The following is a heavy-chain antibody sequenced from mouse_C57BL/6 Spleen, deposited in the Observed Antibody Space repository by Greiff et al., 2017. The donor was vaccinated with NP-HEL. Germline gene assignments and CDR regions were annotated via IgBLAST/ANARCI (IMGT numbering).Heavy chain of an antibody. CDR1: GYTFTSYW. CDR2: IDPSDSYT. Sequence: QVQLQQSGAELVRPGTSVKLSCKASGYTFTSYWMHWVKQRPGQGLEWIGVIDPSDSYTNYNHKFKGKATLTVDTSSSTAYMQLSSLTSEDSAVYYCARDYGSSDGYFDYWGQGTTLTVSS. D-gene: IGHD1-1*01. V-gene: IGHV1-59*01. J-gene: IGHJ2*01. CDR3: ARDYGSSDGYFDY.